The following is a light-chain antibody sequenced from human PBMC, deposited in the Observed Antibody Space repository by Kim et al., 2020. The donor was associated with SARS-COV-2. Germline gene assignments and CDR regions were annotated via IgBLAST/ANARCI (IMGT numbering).Light chain of an antibody. CDR3: QQYDSYSYS. Sequence: SSVGALVHITCRASQSISRWLACYHQRPGRAPSLLIYDASDLESGVPSRFSGSGSGTEFTLTISSLQPEDFATYYCQQYDSYSYSFGQGTKLEI. CDR2: DAS. V-gene: IGKV1-5*01. J-gene: IGKJ2*03. CDR1: QSISRW.